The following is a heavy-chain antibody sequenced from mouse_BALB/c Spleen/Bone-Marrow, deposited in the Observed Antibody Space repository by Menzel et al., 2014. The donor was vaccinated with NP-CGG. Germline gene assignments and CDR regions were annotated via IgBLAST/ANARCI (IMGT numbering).Heavy chain of an antibody. CDR3: ARYLHCYGSSYGYFDV. J-gene: IGHJ1*01. Sequence: QVQLQQSGAELVKPGASVKLSCKASGYTFTSYWMHWVKQRPGQGLEWIGEINPSNGRTNYNEKLKSKATLTVDKSSSTAYMQLSSLTSEDSAVYYCARYLHCYGSSYGYFDVWGAGTTVTVSS. CDR2: INPSNGRT. V-gene: IGHV1S81*02. CDR1: GYTFTSYW. D-gene: IGHD1-1*01.